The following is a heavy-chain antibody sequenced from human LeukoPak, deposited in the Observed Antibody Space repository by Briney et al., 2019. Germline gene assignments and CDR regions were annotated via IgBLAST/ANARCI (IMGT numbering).Heavy chain of an antibody. D-gene: IGHD6-19*01. CDR2: IYYSGST. CDR3: ARLIGDIAVSGTSWFDP. Sequence: GSLRLSCAASGFTVSSNYMSWVRQAPGKGLEWIGYIYYSGSTNYNPSLKSRVTISVDTSKNQFSLKLSSVTAADTAMYYCARLIGDIAVSGTSWFDPWGQGTLVTVSS. CDR1: GFTVSSNY. V-gene: IGHV4-59*02. J-gene: IGHJ5*02.